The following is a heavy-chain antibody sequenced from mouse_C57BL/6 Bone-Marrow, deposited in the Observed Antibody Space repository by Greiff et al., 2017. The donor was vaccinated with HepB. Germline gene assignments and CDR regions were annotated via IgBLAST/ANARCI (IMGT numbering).Heavy chain of an antibody. D-gene: IGHD2-2*01. CDR2: IWKGGST. CDR3: ATKSGLPTDGWYFDD. CDR1: GFSFTSYG. Sequence: QVQLQQSGPGLVQPSPSLSITCTASGFSFTSYGVHWVRQSPGKGLEWLGVIWKGGSTDYNAAFMSRLTITKDNYKTQVFFKMNSLQADDAAMYYFATKSGLPTDGWYFDDWGTGTTVTVSS. V-gene: IGHV2-5*01. J-gene: IGHJ1*03.